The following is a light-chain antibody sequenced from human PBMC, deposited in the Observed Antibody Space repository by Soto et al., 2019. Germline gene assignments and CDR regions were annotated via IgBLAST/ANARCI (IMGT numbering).Light chain of an antibody. CDR1: QSVSSY. J-gene: IGKJ5*01. CDR2: ASS. V-gene: IGKV1-39*01. CDR3: QRSYSTPIT. Sequence: DIQMTQSPASLSASLGDRATITCRASQSVSSYLNWYQQKPGKAPKLLIYASSSLPTGIPSRFSGSGSGTDFTPTISSLQPEDVATYYWQRSYSTPITFGQGTRLEIK.